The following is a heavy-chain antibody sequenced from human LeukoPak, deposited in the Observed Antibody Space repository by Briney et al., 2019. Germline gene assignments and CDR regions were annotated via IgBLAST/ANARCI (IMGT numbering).Heavy chain of an antibody. CDR1: GYTFTGNY. J-gene: IGHJ6*02. D-gene: IGHD3-3*01. V-gene: IGHV1-2*02. CDR2: INPNSGGT. Sequence: GASVKVSCKASGYTFTGNYMHWVRQAPGQGLEWMGWINPNSGGTNYAQKFQGRVTMTRDTSISTAYMELSRLRSDDTAVYYCAREWRSGVTIFGVVPYYGMDVWGQGTTVTVSS. CDR3: AREWRSGVTIFGVVPYYGMDV.